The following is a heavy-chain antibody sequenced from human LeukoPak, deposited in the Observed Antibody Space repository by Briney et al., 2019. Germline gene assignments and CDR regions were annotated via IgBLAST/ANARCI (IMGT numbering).Heavy chain of an antibody. J-gene: IGHJ4*02. D-gene: IGHD3-22*01. V-gene: IGHV3-53*01. CDR2: IYSGGST. Sequence: GGSLRLSCAASRFTVSSNCMSWVRQAPGKGLEWVSLIYSGGSTYYADSVTGRFTISRDNSRNTLYLQMNSLRAEDTAVYYCARRAGDYSHPYDYWGQGTLVTVSS. CDR1: RFTVSSNC. CDR3: ARRAGDYSHPYDY.